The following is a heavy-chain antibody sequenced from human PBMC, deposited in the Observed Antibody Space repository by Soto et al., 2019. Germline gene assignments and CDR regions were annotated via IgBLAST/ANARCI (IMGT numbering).Heavy chain of an antibody. CDR2: TRNKANSYTT. J-gene: IGHJ4*02. CDR1: GFTFSSYS. CDR3: ARASPLRTFDY. V-gene: IGHV3-72*01. Sequence: GGSLRLSCAASGFTFSSYSMNWVRQAPGKGLEWVGRTRNKANSYTTEYAASVKGRFTISRDDSKNSLYLQMNSLKTEDTAVYYCARASPLRTFDYWGQGTLVTVSS. D-gene: IGHD5-12*01.